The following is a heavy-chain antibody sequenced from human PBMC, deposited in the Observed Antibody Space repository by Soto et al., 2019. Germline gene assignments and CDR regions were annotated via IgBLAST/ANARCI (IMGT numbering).Heavy chain of an antibody. CDR2: INPNSGGT. J-gene: IGHJ6*02. CDR3: ARDLLTAGLTTKQWPYYYYYGMDV. V-gene: IGHV1-2*04. D-gene: IGHD6-19*01. Sequence: ASVKVSCKASGYTFTGYYMHWVRQAPGQGLEWMGWINPNSGGTNYAQKFQGWVTMTRDTSISTAYMELGRLRSDDTAVYYCARDLLTAGLTTKQWPYYYYYGMDVWGQGTTVTVSS. CDR1: GYTFTGYY.